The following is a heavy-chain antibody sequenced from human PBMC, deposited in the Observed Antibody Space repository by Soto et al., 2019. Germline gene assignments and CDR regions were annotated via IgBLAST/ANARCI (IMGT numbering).Heavy chain of an antibody. CDR2: IDPSDSYT. Sequence: LGESLKISCKGSGYRFTNYWISWVRQMPGKGLEWMGRIDPSDSYTNYSPSLQGHVTISIDNSISTAYLQWSSLKASDTAMYYCARQLCRIAVEVDVWGQGTTVTVSS. D-gene: IGHD6-19*01. J-gene: IGHJ6*02. V-gene: IGHV5-10-1*01. CDR1: GYRFTNYW. CDR3: ARQLCRIAVEVDV.